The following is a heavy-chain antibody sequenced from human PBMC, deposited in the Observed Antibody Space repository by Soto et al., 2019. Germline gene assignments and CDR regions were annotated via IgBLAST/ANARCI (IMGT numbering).Heavy chain of an antibody. CDR3: ARSSPVVTAP. CDR1: GGSISSGGYY. CDR2: IYYGGST. J-gene: IGHJ5*02. Sequence: QVQLQESGPGLVKPSQTLSLTCTVSGGSISSGGYYWSWIRQHPGKGLEWIGYIYYGGSTYYNPSLKSRITISVDTSKNQFALKLSSVTAADTAVYYCARSSPVVTAPWGQGTLVTVSS. V-gene: IGHV4-31*03. D-gene: IGHD2-21*02.